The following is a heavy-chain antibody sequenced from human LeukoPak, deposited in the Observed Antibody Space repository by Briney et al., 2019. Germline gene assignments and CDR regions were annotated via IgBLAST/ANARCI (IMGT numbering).Heavy chain of an antibody. J-gene: IGHJ4*02. CDR1: GFTFSSYA. V-gene: IGHV3-23*01. CDR3: AKDYAYYYGSGIGGFDY. CDR2: ISGSGATT. Sequence: PGGSLRLSCAASGFTFSSYAMSWVRQAPGKGLEWVSAISGSGATTYYADSVKCRFTISRDKSNNTLYLQMNSLRAEDTAVYYCAKDYAYYYGSGIGGFDYWGQGTLVTVSS. D-gene: IGHD3-10*01.